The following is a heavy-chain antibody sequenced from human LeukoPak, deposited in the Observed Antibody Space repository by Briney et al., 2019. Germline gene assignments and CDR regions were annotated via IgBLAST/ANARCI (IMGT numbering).Heavy chain of an antibody. CDR3: ARGPTMKMDV. V-gene: IGHV3-21*01. CDR2: INSRSSYL. Sequence: PGGSLRLSCAASGFTFSSYAMSWVRQAPGKGLEWVSSINSRSSYLYYADSVKGRITISRDNAKNSLYLQMNSLRAEDTAVYYCARGPTMKMDVWGKGTTVTVSS. D-gene: IGHD3-22*01. J-gene: IGHJ6*04. CDR1: GFTFSSYA.